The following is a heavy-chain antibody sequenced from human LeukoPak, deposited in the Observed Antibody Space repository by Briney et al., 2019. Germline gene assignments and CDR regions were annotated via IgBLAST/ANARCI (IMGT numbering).Heavy chain of an antibody. Sequence: SETLSLTCTVSGASISSGRYYWSWIRQPAGKGLEWIGRIYTSGSTDYNPSLKSRVTISLDTSKNQFPLKVRSVTAADTAVYYCARDSPGIAATDTWGQGSLVTVSS. D-gene: IGHD6-13*01. CDR3: ARDSPGIAATDT. J-gene: IGHJ4*02. CDR2: IYTSGST. V-gene: IGHV4-61*02. CDR1: GASISSGRYY.